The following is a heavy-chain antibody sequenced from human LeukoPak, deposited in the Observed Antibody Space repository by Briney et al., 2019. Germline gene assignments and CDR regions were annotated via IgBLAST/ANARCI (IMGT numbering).Heavy chain of an antibody. V-gene: IGHV4-59*11. CDR1: GGSISSHY. Sequence: SETLSLTCTVSGGSISSHYWSWLRQPPGKGLEWIAYLYDSVRTKDNPSLKGRVALSADTSKNQHSLRLSSVTAADTAVYYCATIKRGDIYGYFDFWGQGILVTVSS. D-gene: IGHD5-18*01. CDR3: ATIKRGDIYGYFDF. J-gene: IGHJ4*02. CDR2: LYDSVRT.